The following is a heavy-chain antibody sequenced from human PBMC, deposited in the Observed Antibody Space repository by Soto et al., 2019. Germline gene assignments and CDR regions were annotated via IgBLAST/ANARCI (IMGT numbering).Heavy chain of an antibody. CDR2: TYYRSNWRH. D-gene: IGHD6-19*01. J-gene: IGHJ5*02. V-gene: IGHV6-1*01. CDR3: ARGVAGSGFDL. CDR1: GDSVSSNTAA. Sequence: QTLSRTCAISGDSVSSNTAAWNWIRSSPSRGLEWLGRTYYRSNWRHDYAVSVKSRITVNPDTSKNHFSLQLNSVTPDDTAVYYCARGVAGSGFDLWGQGILVTVS.